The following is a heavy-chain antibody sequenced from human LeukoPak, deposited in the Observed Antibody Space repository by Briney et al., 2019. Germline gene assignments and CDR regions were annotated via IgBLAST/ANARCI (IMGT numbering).Heavy chain of an antibody. D-gene: IGHD6-13*01. CDR2: ISSSGSTI. J-gene: IGHJ4*02. Sequence: GGSLRLSCAASGFTFSSYEMNWVRQAPGKGLEWVSYISSSGSTIYYADSVKGRFTISRDNAKNSLYLQMNSLRAEDTAVYYCARESDGSSWYRYFDYWGQGTLVTVPS. V-gene: IGHV3-48*03. CDR3: ARESDGSSWYRYFDY. CDR1: GFTFSSYE.